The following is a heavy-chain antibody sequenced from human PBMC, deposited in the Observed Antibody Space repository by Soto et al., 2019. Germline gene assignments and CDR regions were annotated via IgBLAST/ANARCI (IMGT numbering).Heavy chain of an antibody. Sequence: QSTLKESGPTLVEPTQTLTLTCTYSGFSLRTTGVGVGWIRQTPGKALEWLGIIYWNDDKRYSPSLKNRFTLTSDISKSQVVLTMTNMDPVDTATYYCAHTWGLPFDYWGQGTLVIVSS. CDR1: GFSLRTTGVG. J-gene: IGHJ4*02. D-gene: IGHD3-16*01. CDR3: AHTWGLPFDY. CDR2: IYWNDDK. V-gene: IGHV2-5*01.